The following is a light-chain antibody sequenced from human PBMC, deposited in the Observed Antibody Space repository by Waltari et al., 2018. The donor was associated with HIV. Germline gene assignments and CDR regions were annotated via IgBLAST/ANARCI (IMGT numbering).Light chain of an antibody. Sequence: SYVLTQPPSVSVAPGQTARLTCEGTNIGSQSVHWYQQRPGQAPALVVHDDSDRPSGIPGRFSGSNSGNTATLTISRVEAGDEADYYCQVWHSNSDHVVFGGGTKLTVL. CDR1: NIGSQS. J-gene: IGLJ2*01. CDR3: QVWHSNSDHVV. V-gene: IGLV3-21*02. CDR2: DDS.